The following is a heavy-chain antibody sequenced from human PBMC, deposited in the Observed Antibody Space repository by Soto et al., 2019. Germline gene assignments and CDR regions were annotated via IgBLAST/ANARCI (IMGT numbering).Heavy chain of an antibody. Sequence: GGSLRLSCAASGFTFSSYWMSWVRQAPGKGLEWVANIKQDGSEKYYVDSVKGRFTISRDNAKNSLYLQMNSLRAEDTAVYYCARELYYDILTGYYQEGYYGMDVWGRGTTVTVSS. CDR3: ARELYYDILTGYYQEGYYGMDV. J-gene: IGHJ6*02. V-gene: IGHV3-7*01. CDR1: GFTFSSYW. CDR2: IKQDGSEK. D-gene: IGHD3-9*01.